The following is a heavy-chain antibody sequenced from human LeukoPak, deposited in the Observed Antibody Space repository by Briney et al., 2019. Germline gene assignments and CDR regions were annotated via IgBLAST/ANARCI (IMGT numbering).Heavy chain of an antibody. CDR1: GFTFSTYG. Sequence: GRSLRLSCAASGFTFSTYGMHWVRQAPGRGLEWVSGISGSGGTTYYADSVKGRFSISRDNSKNTLYLQMNSLRAEDTAVYYCAKVGEKATIGFFDYWGQGTLVTVSS. D-gene: IGHD5-24*01. CDR3: AKVGEKATIGFFDY. CDR2: ISGSGGTT. J-gene: IGHJ4*02. V-gene: IGHV3-23*01.